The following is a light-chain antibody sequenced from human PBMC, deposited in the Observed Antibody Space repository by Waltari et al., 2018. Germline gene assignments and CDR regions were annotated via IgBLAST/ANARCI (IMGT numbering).Light chain of an antibody. CDR1: SANIGSNP. J-gene: IGLJ1*01. Sequence: QSVLTQPPSASGTPGQRVTISCSGSSANIGSNPVNWYQQLPGTAPKLLINNNRHRPSAVPDRFSGSKSGTAASLAISGLLADDEAEYYWAAWDDSLSGYVFGTGTNVSVL. CDR2: NNR. V-gene: IGLV1-44*01. CDR3: AAWDDSLSGYV.